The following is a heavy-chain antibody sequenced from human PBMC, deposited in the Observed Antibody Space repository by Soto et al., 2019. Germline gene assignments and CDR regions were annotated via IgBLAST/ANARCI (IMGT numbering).Heavy chain of an antibody. CDR3: ARDSDSSREYYYYGMDV. Sequence: ASVKVSCKASGSTFSSYAISWVRQAPGQGLEWMGGIIPIFGTANYAQKFQGRVTITADESTSTAYMELSSLRSEDTAVYYCARDSDSSREYYYYGMDVWGQGPTVTVYS. J-gene: IGHJ6*02. CDR1: GSTFSSYA. D-gene: IGHD6-13*01. CDR2: IIPIFGTA. V-gene: IGHV1-69*13.